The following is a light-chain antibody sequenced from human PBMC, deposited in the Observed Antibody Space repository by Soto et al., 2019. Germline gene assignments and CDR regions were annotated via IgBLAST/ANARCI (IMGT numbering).Light chain of an antibody. CDR3: QQRTNWPLT. J-gene: IGKJ4*01. CDR1: QSVGSH. CDR2: EAS. Sequence: EIVLTQSPAPLPLSPGERATLSCRASQSVGSHLAWYQQKPGQAPRIVIYEASNRATGIPARFSGSGSGTDFTLTISSLEPEDFAIYYCQQRTNWPLTFGGGTKVEI. V-gene: IGKV3-11*01.